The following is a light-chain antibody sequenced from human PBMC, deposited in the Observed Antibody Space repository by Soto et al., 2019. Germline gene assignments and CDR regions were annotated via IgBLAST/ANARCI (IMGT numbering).Light chain of an antibody. Sequence: EIVLTQSPGTLSLSPGERATLSCRASQSVSSSYLAWYQQKPGQAPRLLIYGASSRATGIPERFSGSGSGTDSTLTMSRLEPEDFAVYYCQQYGSSPETFGQGTKLEIK. CDR1: QSVSSSY. J-gene: IGKJ2*01. V-gene: IGKV3-20*01. CDR2: GAS. CDR3: QQYGSSPET.